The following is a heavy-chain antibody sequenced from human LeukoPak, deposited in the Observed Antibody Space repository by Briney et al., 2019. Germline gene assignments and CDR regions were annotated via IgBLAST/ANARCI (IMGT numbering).Heavy chain of an antibody. CDR3: ARLGATSDY. Sequence: GGSLRLSCAASGFTFSSYAMHWVRQAPGKGLEWVAVISYDGSNKYYADSVKGRFTISRDNSKNTLYLQMNSLRAEDTAVYYCARLGATSDYWGQGTLVTVSS. D-gene: IGHD1-26*01. CDR1: GFTFSSYA. V-gene: IGHV3-30*04. CDR2: ISYDGSNK. J-gene: IGHJ4*02.